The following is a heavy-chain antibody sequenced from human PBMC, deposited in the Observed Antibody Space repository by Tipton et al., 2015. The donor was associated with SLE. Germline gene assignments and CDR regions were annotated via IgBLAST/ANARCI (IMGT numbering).Heavy chain of an antibody. CDR1: GFTFSSYG. Sequence: SLRLSCAASGFTFSSYGMHWVRQAPGKGLEWVAVIWYDGSNKCYADSVKGRFTISRDNPKNSLYLQMNSLRAEDTAVYYCARDLSSSWYMYWGQGTLVTVSS. V-gene: IGHV3-33*08. J-gene: IGHJ4*02. CDR2: IWYDGSNK. D-gene: IGHD6-13*01. CDR3: ARDLSSSWYMY.